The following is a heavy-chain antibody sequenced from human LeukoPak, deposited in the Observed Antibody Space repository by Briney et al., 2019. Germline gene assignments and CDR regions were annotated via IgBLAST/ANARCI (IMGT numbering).Heavy chain of an antibody. V-gene: IGHV4-4*07. D-gene: IGHD6-13*01. CDR2: IYTSGST. J-gene: IGHJ6*03. CDR1: GGPISSYY. CDR3: ARDATRIAATSSYYYYYYMDV. Sequence: KSSETLSLTCTVSGGPISSYYWSWIRQPAGKGLEWIGRIYTSGSTNYNPSLKSRVTMSVDTSKNQFSLKLSSVTAADTAVYYCARDATRIAATSSYYYYYYMDVWGKGTTVTVSS.